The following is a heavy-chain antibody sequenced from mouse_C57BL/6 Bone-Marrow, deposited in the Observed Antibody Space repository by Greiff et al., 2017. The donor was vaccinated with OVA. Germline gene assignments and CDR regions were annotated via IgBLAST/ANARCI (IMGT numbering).Heavy chain of an antibody. D-gene: IGHD3-2*02. CDR1: GYTFTSYW. CDR3: ARQLRLRGYGVDY. CDR2: INPSSGYT. Sequence: VQVVESGAELAKPGASVKLSCKASGYTFTSYWMHWVKQRPGQGLEWIGYINPSSGYTKYNQKFKDKATLTADKSSSTAYMQLSSLTYEDSAVYYCARQLRLRGYGVDYWGQGTSVTVSS. J-gene: IGHJ4*01. V-gene: IGHV1-7*01.